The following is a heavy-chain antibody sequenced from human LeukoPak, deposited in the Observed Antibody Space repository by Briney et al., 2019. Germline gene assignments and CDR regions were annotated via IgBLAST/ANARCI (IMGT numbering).Heavy chain of an antibody. Sequence: GGSLRLSCAASGFTFSSYSMNWVRQAPGKGLEWVSSISSSSSYIYYADSVKGRFTIPRNNAKNSLYLQMNSLRAEDTAVYYCARSSSSWYFPFDYWGQGTLVTVSS. CDR2: ISSSSSYI. CDR1: GFTFSSYS. D-gene: IGHD6-13*01. V-gene: IGHV3-21*01. J-gene: IGHJ4*02. CDR3: ARSSSSWYFPFDY.